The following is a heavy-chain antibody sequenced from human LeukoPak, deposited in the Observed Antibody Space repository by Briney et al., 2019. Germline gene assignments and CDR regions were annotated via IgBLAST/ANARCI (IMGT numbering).Heavy chain of an antibody. Sequence: SETLSLTCTVSGGSISSYYWSWIRQPPGKGLEWIGHIYYSGSTNYNPSLKSRVTISVDTSKNQFSLKLSSVTAADTAVYYCARDLDGYPDYWGQGTLVTVSS. J-gene: IGHJ4*02. CDR1: GGSISSYY. CDR2: IYYSGST. CDR3: ARDLDGYPDY. V-gene: IGHV4-59*01. D-gene: IGHD5-24*01.